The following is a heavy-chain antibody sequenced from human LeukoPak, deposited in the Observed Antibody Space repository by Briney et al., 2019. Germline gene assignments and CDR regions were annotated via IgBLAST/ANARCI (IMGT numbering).Heavy chain of an antibody. J-gene: IGHJ4*02. Sequence: ASVKVSCKASGYTFTSYGINWVRQAPGQGLEWMGWIITYNGSTNYAQKLQGRVTMTTDTSTSTAYMELRSLRSDDTAVYYCARDLWDGGFDYWGQGTLVTVSS. CDR3: ARDLWDGGFDY. D-gene: IGHD3-16*01. CDR1: GYTFTSYG. CDR2: IITYNGST. V-gene: IGHV1-18*01.